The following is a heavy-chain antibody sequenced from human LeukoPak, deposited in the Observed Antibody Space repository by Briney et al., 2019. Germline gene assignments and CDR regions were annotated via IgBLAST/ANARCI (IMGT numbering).Heavy chain of an antibody. CDR2: IIPIFGTA. J-gene: IGHJ3*02. D-gene: IGHD3-3*01. CDR3: ARACPGGITYYDFWSGFAFDI. V-gene: IGHV1-69*05. CDR1: GGTFSSYA. Sequence: EASVKVSCKASGGTFSSYAISWVRQAPGQGLEWMGGIIPIFGTANYAQKFQGRVTITTDESTSTAYMELSSLRSEDTAVYYCARACPGGITYYDFWSGFAFDIWGQGTVVTVSS.